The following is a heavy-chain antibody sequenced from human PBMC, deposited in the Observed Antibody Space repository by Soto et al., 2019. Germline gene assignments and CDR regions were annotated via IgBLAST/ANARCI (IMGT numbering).Heavy chain of an antibody. CDR3: ARDLTPPEY. V-gene: IGHV1-18*01. J-gene: IGHJ4*02. CDR1: GYTFTSYG. CDR2: ISAYNGNT. Sequence: QVQLLQSGAEVKKPGASVKVSCKASGYTFTSYGISWVRQVPGQGLEWMGWISAYNGNTNYARKLQGRVTMTTDTSRSTAYMELRSPRSDDKAVYYCARDLTPPEYWGQGTLVTASS.